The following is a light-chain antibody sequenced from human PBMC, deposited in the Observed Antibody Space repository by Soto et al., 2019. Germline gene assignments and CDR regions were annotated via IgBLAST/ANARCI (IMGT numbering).Light chain of an antibody. Sequence: EIVLTQSPGTLSLSPGDRATLSCRASQSVSIYLAWYQQKPGQAPRLLIYGASSRASGIPDRLSGSGSGTDFTLTISRLEPEDFAVYYCQQYGSSPLTFGGGTKVDIK. CDR2: GAS. CDR1: QSVSIY. V-gene: IGKV3-20*01. J-gene: IGKJ4*01. CDR3: QQYGSSPLT.